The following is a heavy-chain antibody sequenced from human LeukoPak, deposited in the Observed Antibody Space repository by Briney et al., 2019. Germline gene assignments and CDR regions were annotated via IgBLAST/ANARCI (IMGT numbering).Heavy chain of an antibody. V-gene: IGHV3-33*08. J-gene: IGHJ4*02. CDR2: IWYDGSNK. D-gene: IGHD1-26*01. Sequence: GGSLRLSCAASGFTFSSYAMSWVRQASGKGLEWVAVIWYDGSNKYYADSVKGRFTISRDNSKNTLYLQMNSLRAEDTAVYYCAREGGSYLGDYWGQGTLVTVSS. CDR3: AREGGSYLGDY. CDR1: GFTFSSYA.